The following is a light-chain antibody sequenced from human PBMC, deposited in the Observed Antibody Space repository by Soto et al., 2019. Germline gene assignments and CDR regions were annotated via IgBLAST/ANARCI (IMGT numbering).Light chain of an antibody. CDR3: QQFNSYSPGA. Sequence: DIQMTQSPSTLSASVGDTVTVTCRASQSVSGWLAWYQQKPGEAPKLLIYDASSLESGVPSRFSDSGSGTEFTLTISSLQPDDFANYYCQQFNSYSPGAFGQGTKVDIK. V-gene: IGKV1-5*01. J-gene: IGKJ1*01. CDR1: QSVSGW. CDR2: DAS.